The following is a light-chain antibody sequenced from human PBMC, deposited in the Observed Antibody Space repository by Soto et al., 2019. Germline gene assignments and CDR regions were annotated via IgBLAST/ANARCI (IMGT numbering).Light chain of an antibody. CDR1: QSVLYSSNKKNY. J-gene: IGKJ4*01. Sequence: DIVMTQSPDSLAVSLGERATINCKSGQSVLYSSNKKNYLAWYQQKSGQPPKLLIYWASTRESGVPDRFSGRGSGTDFTLTISSLQAEDVAVYYCQQYYSTPLTFGGGTKVEIK. CDR3: QQYYSTPLT. V-gene: IGKV4-1*01. CDR2: WAS.